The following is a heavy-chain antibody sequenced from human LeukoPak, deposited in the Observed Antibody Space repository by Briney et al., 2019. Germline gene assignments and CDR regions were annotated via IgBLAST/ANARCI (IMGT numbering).Heavy chain of an antibody. Sequence: SETLSLTCTVSGVSISSSSYYWGWIPQPPGKGLEWVGSIYYSRSTYYNPSLKSLVTISVNTSKNQFSLKLSSVPAAAAAVYYRASHDHWGTAGGFTYWGQGTLVTVSS. CDR2: IYYSRST. J-gene: IGHJ4*01. CDR1: GVSISSSSYY. D-gene: IGHD3-16*01. V-gene: IGHV4-39*01. CDR3: ASHDHWGTAGGFTY.